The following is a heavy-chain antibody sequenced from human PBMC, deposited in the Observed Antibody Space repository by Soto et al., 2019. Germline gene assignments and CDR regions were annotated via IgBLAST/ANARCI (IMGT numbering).Heavy chain of an antibody. CDR2: ISYDGSNK. D-gene: IGHD6-6*01. Sequence: QVQLVESGGGVVQPGRSLRLSCAASGFTFSSYGMHWVRQAPGKGLEWVAVISYDGSNKYYADSVKGRFTISRDNSKNPPSVQMNSLGAGGTAVDYCAKGRSSSWWYFDLWGRGTLVTVSS. CDR3: AKGRSSSWWYFDL. V-gene: IGHV3-30*18. J-gene: IGHJ2*01. CDR1: GFTFSSYG.